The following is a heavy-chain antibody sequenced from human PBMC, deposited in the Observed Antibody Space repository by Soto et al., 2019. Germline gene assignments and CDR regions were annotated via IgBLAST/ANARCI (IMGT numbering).Heavy chain of an antibody. CDR2: ISYDGTNN. Sequence: QVPLVESGGGVVQPGRSLRLSCVVSGFTFSSYAMHWVRQAPGKGLEWVAVISYDGTNNQHADSMKGRFTIARDNSKSTLYLQMNSLRAEDTAVYYCARERRTGGGLAMWGQGTMVTVSS. D-gene: IGHD2-15*01. CDR1: GFTFSSYA. J-gene: IGHJ3*01. CDR3: ARERRTGGGLAM. V-gene: IGHV3-30-3*01.